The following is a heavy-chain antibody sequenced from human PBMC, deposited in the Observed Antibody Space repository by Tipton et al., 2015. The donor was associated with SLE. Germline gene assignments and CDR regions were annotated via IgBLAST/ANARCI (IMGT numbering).Heavy chain of an antibody. D-gene: IGHD4-17*01. CDR3: TRNVFYGLSYWYFDL. CDR2: INPTGST. CDR1: GGSFSGYF. V-gene: IGHV4-34*09. J-gene: IGHJ2*01. Sequence: TLSLTCAVYGGSFSGYFWSWIRQPPGKGLEWIGEINPTGSTNSKTSLSGRTDISVDTSENHFSLNLYSVTAADAAMYFCTRNVFYGLSYWYFDLWGRGTPVTVSS.